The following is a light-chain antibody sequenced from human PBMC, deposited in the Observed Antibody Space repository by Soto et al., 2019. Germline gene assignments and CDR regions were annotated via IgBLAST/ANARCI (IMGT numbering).Light chain of an antibody. Sequence: QSALTQAASVSGSPGQSITISCTGTSSDVGSYNLVSWYQQHPGKAPKLMIYEVSKRPSGLSNRFSGSKSGNTASLTISGLQAEDEADYYCCSYAGSRTPLIFGTGTKLPVL. CDR2: EVS. CDR1: SSDVGSYNL. CDR3: CSYAGSRTPLI. V-gene: IGLV2-23*02. J-gene: IGLJ1*01.